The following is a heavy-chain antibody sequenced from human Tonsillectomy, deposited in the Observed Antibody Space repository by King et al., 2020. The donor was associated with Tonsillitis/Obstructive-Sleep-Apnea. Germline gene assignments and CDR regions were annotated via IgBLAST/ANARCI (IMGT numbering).Heavy chain of an antibody. V-gene: IGHV3-48*02. CDR2: ISSSSNTI. J-gene: IGHJ4*02. CDR3: AREIPPDY. CDR1: GFTFSDYR. Sequence: VQLVQSGGGLVQPGGSLRLSCAASGFTFSDYRMNWVRQAPGKGLEWVSYISSSSNTIYYADSVKGRFTISRENARKSLYLQMNSLRDEDTAVYYCAREIPPDYWGQGTLVTVSS.